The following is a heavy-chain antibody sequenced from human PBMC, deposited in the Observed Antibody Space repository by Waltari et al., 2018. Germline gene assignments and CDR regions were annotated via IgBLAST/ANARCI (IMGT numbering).Heavy chain of an antibody. V-gene: IGHV3-7*01. CDR1: GFPLSNYW. Sequence: EVQLVESGGGLVQPGGALSIPCAGPGFPLSNYWMSWVRQAQGKGLEWVANIMTDGREEYYVDSVRGRFTISRDNAKNSLYLQMNSLRPEDTAVYYCVRDQWFAFDIWGQGTMVTVSS. D-gene: IGHD3-22*01. CDR3: VRDQWFAFDI. J-gene: IGHJ3*02. CDR2: IMTDGREE.